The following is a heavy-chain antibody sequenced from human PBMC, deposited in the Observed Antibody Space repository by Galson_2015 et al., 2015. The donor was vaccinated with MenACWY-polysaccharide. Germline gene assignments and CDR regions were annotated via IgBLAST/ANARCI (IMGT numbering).Heavy chain of an antibody. V-gene: IGHV3-7*01. J-gene: IGHJ5*02. CDR2: IKSDGSQK. CDR3: ARDPNCRNSFVP. D-gene: IGHD1-1*01. Sequence: SLRLSCAAAGFTFSDTWMSWVRQAPGKGLEWVALIKSDGSQKEYMDSVEGRFAISRDDAKNSLYLQINSLRVEDTAVYYCARDPNCRNSFVPWGHGTLVIVSS. CDR1: GFTFSDTW.